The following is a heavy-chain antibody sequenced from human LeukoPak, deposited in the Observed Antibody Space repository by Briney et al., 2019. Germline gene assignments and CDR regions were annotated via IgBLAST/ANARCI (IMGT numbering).Heavy chain of an antibody. V-gene: IGHV3-23*01. CDR3: AKDLKDLAGYYFDY. Sequence: PGGSLRLSCAASGFTFSSYAMSWVRQAPGKGLERVSGISGSGDSTYYADSVKGRFPISRDNSKNTLYLQMNSLRAEDTAVYYCAKDLKDLAGYYFDYWGQGTLVTVSS. D-gene: IGHD1-14*01. CDR2: ISGSGDST. J-gene: IGHJ4*02. CDR1: GFTFSSYA.